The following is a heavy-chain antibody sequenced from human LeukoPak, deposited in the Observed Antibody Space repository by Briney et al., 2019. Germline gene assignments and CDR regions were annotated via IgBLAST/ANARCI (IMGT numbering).Heavy chain of an antibody. CDR3: ARARTAAAGTRRGYNWFDP. J-gene: IGHJ5*02. V-gene: IGHV1-46*01. CDR2: INPSGGST. CDR1: GGTFSSYA. Sequence: ASVKVSCKASGGTFSSYAISWVRQAPGQGLEWMGIINPSGGSTSYAQKFQGRVTMTRDTSTSTVYMELSSLRSEDTAVYYCARARTAAAGTRRGYNWFDPWGQGTLVTVSS. D-gene: IGHD6-13*01.